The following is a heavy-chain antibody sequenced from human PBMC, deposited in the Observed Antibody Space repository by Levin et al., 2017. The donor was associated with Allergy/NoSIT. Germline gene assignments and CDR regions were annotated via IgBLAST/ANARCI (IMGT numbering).Heavy chain of an antibody. D-gene: IGHD5-18*01. V-gene: IGHV4-39*01. CDR3: ARRIPSWGYFDY. CDR1: GGSITSGYYY. CDR2: MYFGGTT. Sequence: SETLSLTCTVSGGSITSGYYYWAWIRQPPGKGLEWIASMYFGGTTYYNASLKSPATISIDTSTNQFSLKLTSVTAAHPAVYYCARRIPSWGYFDYWGQGALATVSS. J-gene: IGHJ4*02.